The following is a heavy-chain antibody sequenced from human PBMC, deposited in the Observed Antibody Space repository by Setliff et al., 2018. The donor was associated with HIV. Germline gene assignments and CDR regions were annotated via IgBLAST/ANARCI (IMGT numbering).Heavy chain of an antibody. Sequence: SETLSLTCTVSGGSISSDDYYWNWIRQPPGKGLEWIGYITYSGSAYYNPSLKSRVTISVDTSKNQLSLKLSSVTAADTAVYYCARHLEYRGAYYYYYMDVWGKGTTVTVSS. CDR3: ARHLEYRGAYYYYYMDV. J-gene: IGHJ6*03. V-gene: IGHV4-30-4*08. CDR2: ITYSGSA. CDR1: GGSISSDDYY. D-gene: IGHD2-2*02.